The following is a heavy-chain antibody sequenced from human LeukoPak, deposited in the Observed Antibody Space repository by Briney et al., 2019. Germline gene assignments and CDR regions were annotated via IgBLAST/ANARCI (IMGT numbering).Heavy chain of an antibody. CDR3: ARDWGITMVRGTFDY. CDR1: GYIFTDYY. Sequence: ASVKVSCKASGYIFTDYYMHWVRQAPGQGLEWMGWINPKSDGTKYAQNFQGRVTMTRDTSISTAYMELSRLRSDDTAVYYCARDWGITMVRGTFDYWGQGTLVTVSS. CDR2: INPKSDGT. D-gene: IGHD3-10*01. V-gene: IGHV1-2*02. J-gene: IGHJ4*02.